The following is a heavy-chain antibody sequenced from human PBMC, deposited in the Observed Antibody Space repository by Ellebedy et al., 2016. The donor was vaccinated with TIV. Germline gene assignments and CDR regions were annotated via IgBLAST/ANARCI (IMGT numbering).Heavy chain of an antibody. CDR1: GGSISSYY. CDR2: IYYSGST. V-gene: IGHV4-59*01. J-gene: IGHJ5*02. CDR3: ARGVGNPGGWFDP. Sequence: SETLSLTCTVSGGSISSYYWSWIRQPPGKGLEWIGYIYYSGSTNYNPSLKSRVTISVDTSKNQFSLKLSSVTAADTAVYYCARGVGNPGGWFDPWGQGTLVTVSS. D-gene: IGHD1-14*01.